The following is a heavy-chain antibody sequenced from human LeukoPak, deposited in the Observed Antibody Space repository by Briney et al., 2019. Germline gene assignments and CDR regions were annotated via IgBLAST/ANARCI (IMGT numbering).Heavy chain of an antibody. CDR1: GGSFSGYY. CDR2: INHSGST. CDR3: ARGGPGTATYSSGLVY. V-gene: IGHV4-34*01. Sequence: SETLSLTCAVYGGSFSGYYWSWIRQPPGKGLEWIGEINHSGSTNYNPSLKSRVTISVDTSKNQFSLKLSSVTAADTAVYYCARGGPGTATYSSGLVYWGQRTLVTVSS. D-gene: IGHD6-19*01. J-gene: IGHJ4*02.